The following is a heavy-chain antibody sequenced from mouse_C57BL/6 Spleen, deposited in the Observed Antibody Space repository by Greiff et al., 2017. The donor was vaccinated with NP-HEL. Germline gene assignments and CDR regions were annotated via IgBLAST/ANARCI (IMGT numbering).Heavy chain of an antibody. Sequence: VQLKESGPGLVQPSQSLSITCTVSGFSLTSYGVHWVRQSPGKGLEWLGVIWSGGSTDYNAAFISRLSISKDNSKSQVFFKMNSLQADDTAIYYCARAYYYGSSYYAMDYWGQGTSVTVSS. D-gene: IGHD1-1*01. CDR1: GFSLTSYG. CDR2: IWSGGST. J-gene: IGHJ4*01. V-gene: IGHV2-2*01. CDR3: ARAYYYGSSYYAMDY.